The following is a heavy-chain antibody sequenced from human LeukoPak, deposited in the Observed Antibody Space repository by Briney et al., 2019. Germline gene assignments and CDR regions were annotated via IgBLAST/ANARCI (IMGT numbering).Heavy chain of an antibody. Sequence: PGGSLRLSCAASGFTFSSYSMNWVRQVPGKGLEWVSYISSSSSTIYYADSVKGRFTISRDNAKNSLYLQMNSLRAEDTAVYYCARDSTYYDFWSGSPRFDYWGQGTLVTVSS. V-gene: IGHV3-48*01. CDR2: ISSSSSTI. J-gene: IGHJ4*02. CDR1: GFTFSSYS. D-gene: IGHD3-3*01. CDR3: ARDSTYYDFWSGSPRFDY.